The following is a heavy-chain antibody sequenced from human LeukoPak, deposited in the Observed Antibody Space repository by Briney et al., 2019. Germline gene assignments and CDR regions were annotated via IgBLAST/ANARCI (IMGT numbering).Heavy chain of an antibody. CDR3: ARDSDTTEGAYYYYYMDV. Sequence: GGSLRLSCAASGFTFSSYWMSWVRQAPGKGLEWVANIKQDGSEKYYVDSVKGRFTISRDNAKNSLYLQMNSLRAEETAVYYCARDSDTTEGAYYYYYMDVWGKGTTVTVSS. J-gene: IGHJ6*03. V-gene: IGHV3-7*01. CDR1: GFTFSSYW. D-gene: IGHD1-14*01. CDR2: IKQDGSEK.